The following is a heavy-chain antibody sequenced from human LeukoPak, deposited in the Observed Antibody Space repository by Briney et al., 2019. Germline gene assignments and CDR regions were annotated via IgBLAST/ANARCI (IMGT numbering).Heavy chain of an antibody. CDR2: INPNRGGT. CDR1: GYTFTGHY. D-gene: IGHD3-9*01. Sequence: ASVKVSCKACGYTFTGHYMHWVRQAPGHALEWIGWINPNRGGTNYAQKLVGRVTRHRDRCIDTAYMVLDRVIFDDTAVVYCARASSKQLAGYLPDGIDIWGQGTMITVSS. CDR3: ARASSKQLAGYLPDGIDI. J-gene: IGHJ3*02. V-gene: IGHV1-2*02.